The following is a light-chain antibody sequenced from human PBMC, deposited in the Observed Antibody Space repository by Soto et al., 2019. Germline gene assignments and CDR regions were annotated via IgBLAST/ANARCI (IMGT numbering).Light chain of an antibody. V-gene: IGKV3-15*01. Sequence: EIVMTQSPATLSVSPGERATLSCRASQSVGANLAWYQQRPCQAPRLLIFDASTRATGIPARFSGSGSGTEFILSISSLQSEDCAIYYCKHYISWAAIAFGQGTRLEIK. CDR3: KHYISWAAIA. CDR1: QSVGAN. CDR2: DAS. J-gene: IGKJ5*01.